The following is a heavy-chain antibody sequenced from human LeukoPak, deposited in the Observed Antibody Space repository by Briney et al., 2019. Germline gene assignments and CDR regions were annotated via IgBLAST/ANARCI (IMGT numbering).Heavy chain of an antibody. CDR3: AREYCSSTSCYAFDY. V-gene: IGHV4-30-4*01. CDR2: IYYSGST. D-gene: IGHD2-2*01. Sequence: MASETLSLTRTVSGGSISSGDYYWSWIPPPPRQGLEWIGDIYYSGSTYYNPSLKSRVTISVDTSKNQFSLKLSSVTAADTAVYYCAREYCSSTSCYAFDYWGQGTLVTVSS. J-gene: IGHJ4*02. CDR1: GGSISSGDYY.